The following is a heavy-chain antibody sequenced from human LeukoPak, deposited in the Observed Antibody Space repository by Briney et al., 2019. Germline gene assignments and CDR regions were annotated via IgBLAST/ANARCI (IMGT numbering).Heavy chain of an antibody. CDR2: INPSGGST. Sequence: ASVKVSCKASGYTFTSYYMHWVRQAPGQGLEWMGIINPSGGSTSYAQKLQGRVTITRDTSTSTVYMELSSLRSEDKAVYYCARDVIVVVSAAPLGYYYYYMDVWGKGTTVTVSS. CDR1: GYTFTSYY. J-gene: IGHJ6*03. D-gene: IGHD2-2*01. CDR3: ARDVIVVVSAAPLGYYYYYMDV. V-gene: IGHV1-46*03.